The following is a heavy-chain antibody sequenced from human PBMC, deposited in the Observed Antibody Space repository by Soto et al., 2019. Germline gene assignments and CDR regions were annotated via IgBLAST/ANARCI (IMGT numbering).Heavy chain of an antibody. CDR1: GYSFTSYW. CDR3: ARHSTFWDRLLGYGYSSSRYGMDV. V-gene: IGHV5-51*01. D-gene: IGHD6-13*01. CDR2: IYPGDSDT. Sequence: GESLKISCKGSGYSFTSYWIGWVRQMPGKGLEWMGIIYPGDSDTRYSPSFQGQATISADKSISTAYLQWSSLKASDTAMYYCARHSTFWDRLLGYGYSSSRYGMDVWGQGTTVTVSS. J-gene: IGHJ6*02.